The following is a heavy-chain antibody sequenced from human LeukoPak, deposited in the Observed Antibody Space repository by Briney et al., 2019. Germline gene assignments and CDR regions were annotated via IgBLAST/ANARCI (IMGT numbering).Heavy chain of an antibody. CDR1: GFTFSSDA. CDR3: AKDLCSSTSCYARGFEY. Sequence: GGSLRLSCAASGFTFSSDAMSWVRQAPGKGLEWVSAISGSGGSTYYADSVKGRFTISRDNSKNTLYLQMNSLRAEDTAVYYCAKDLCSSTSCYARGFEYWGQGTLVTASS. V-gene: IGHV3-23*01. D-gene: IGHD2-2*01. CDR2: ISGSGGST. J-gene: IGHJ4*02.